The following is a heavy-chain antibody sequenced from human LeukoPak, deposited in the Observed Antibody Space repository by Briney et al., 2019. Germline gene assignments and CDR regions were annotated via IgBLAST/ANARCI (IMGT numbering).Heavy chain of an antibody. CDR2: INHSGST. D-gene: IGHD4-17*01. CDR3: ARGLTTVTKALTPQYGMDV. J-gene: IGHJ6*02. CDR1: GGSFSGYY. Sequence: SETLSLTCAVYGGSFSGYYWSWIRQPPGKGLEWIGEINHSGSTNYNPSLKSRVTISVDTSKNQFPLKLSSVTAADTAVYYCARGLTTVTKALTPQYGMDVWGQGTTVTVSS. V-gene: IGHV4-34*01.